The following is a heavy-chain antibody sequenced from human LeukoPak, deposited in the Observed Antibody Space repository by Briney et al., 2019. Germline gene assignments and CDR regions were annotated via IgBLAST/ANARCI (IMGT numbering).Heavy chain of an antibody. V-gene: IGHV4-4*07. Sequence: PSETLSLTCTVSGGSISSYYWSWIRQPAGKGLEWIGRIYTSGSTNYNPSLKSRVTMSVDTSKNQFSLKLSSVTAADTAVYYCAREGYSSSWPYFDYWGQGTLVTVSS. J-gene: IGHJ4*02. CDR3: AREGYSSSWPYFDY. CDR2: IYTSGST. CDR1: GGSISSYY. D-gene: IGHD6-13*01.